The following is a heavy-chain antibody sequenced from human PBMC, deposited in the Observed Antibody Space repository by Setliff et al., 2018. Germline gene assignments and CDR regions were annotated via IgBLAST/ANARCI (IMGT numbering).Heavy chain of an antibody. CDR1: GDSISRSTYY. CDR2: VDRSGNT. Sequence: SETLSLTCTLSGDSISRSTYYWGWIRQSPGKGLDWIGTVDRSGNTFYNPSLRSRVTISVDTSKNQISLKLTSGTAADTAVYYCARDRRDYIGAGSSEIDYYYYYYMDVWGKGTTVTVSS. CDR3: ARDRRDYIGAGSSEIDYYYYYYMDV. V-gene: IGHV4-39*02. D-gene: IGHD3-10*01. J-gene: IGHJ6*03.